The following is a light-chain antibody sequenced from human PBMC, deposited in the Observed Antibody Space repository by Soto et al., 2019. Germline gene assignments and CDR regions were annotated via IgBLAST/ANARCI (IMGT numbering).Light chain of an antibody. V-gene: IGKV3-15*01. CDR2: GAS. CDR1: QSVTSN. J-gene: IGKJ4*01. CDR3: QQYHNWPT. Sequence: EIVMTQSPATLSVSPGERATLSCRASQSVTSNLAWYQQKPGQAPRLLIYGASTRATGIPARFSGSGSGTEFTLTISSLQSEDFGLYYCQQYHNWPTFGGGTKVEIK.